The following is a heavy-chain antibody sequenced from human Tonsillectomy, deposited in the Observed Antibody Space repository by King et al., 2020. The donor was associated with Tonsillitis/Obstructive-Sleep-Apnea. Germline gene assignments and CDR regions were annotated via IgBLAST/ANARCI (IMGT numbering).Heavy chain of an antibody. CDR3: ARDRGGHSSSWYYGYYYYGMDV. Sequence: VQLVESGGGVVQPGRSLRLSCAASGFTFSSYAMHWVRQAPGKGLEWVAVISYDGSNKFYADSVKGRLTISRDNSKNTLYLQMNSLRAEDTAVYYCARDRGGHSSSWYYGYYYYGMDVWGQGTTVTVSS. CDR2: ISYDGSNK. CDR1: GFTFSSYA. D-gene: IGHD6-13*01. J-gene: IGHJ6*02. V-gene: IGHV3-30*04.